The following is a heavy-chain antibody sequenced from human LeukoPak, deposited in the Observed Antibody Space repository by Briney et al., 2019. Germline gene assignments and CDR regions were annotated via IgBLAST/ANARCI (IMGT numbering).Heavy chain of an antibody. J-gene: IGHJ3*02. CDR2: ISHSGGTT. D-gene: IGHD2-15*01. CDR3: AKANVKYCSGGSCFDAFDI. CDR1: GFTFSTYG. V-gene: IGHV3-23*01. Sequence: GGSLRLSCEASGFTFSTYGMSWVRQAPGKGPEWVSAISHSGGTTYYADSVKGRFTITRDNSKNTLYLQMNSLRAEDTAVYYCAKANVKYCSGGSCFDAFDIWGQGTMVTVSS.